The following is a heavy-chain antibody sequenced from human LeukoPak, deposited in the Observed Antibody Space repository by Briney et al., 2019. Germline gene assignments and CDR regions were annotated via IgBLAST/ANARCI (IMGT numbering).Heavy chain of an antibody. Sequence: PSGTLSLTCAVYGGSFSGYSWAWIRQPPGKGLEWIGEVSHTGSTNYNPSLKSRVTISVDTSKNQFSLKLSSVTAADTAVYYCARRDNYFYGSGTYPLFDYWGQGNLITVSS. CDR3: ARRDNYFYGSGTYPLFDY. J-gene: IGHJ4*02. V-gene: IGHV4-34*01. CDR2: VSHTGST. D-gene: IGHD3-10*01. CDR1: GGSFSGYS.